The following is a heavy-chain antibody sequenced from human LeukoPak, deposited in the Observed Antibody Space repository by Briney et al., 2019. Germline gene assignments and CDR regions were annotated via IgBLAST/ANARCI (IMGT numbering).Heavy chain of an antibody. CDR2: IYPSGNT. CDR1: GGSISSYY. CDR3: ARDVGDYGGNWRLDY. Sequence: SETLSLTCTVSGGSISSYYWSWIRQPAGKGLEWIGRIYPSGNTNYNPSLKSRVTMSVDTSKNQFSLKLSSATAADTAVYYCARDVGDYGGNWRLDYWGQGTLVTVSS. D-gene: IGHD4-17*01. J-gene: IGHJ4*02. V-gene: IGHV4-4*07.